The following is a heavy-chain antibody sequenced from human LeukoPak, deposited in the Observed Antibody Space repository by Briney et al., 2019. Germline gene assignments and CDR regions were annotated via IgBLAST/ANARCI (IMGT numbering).Heavy chain of an antibody. J-gene: IGHJ6*02. CDR2: ISSSSSYI. V-gene: IGHV3-21*06. CDR3: ARALYCTNGVCPHYYGMDV. Sequence: GGSLRLSCAASGFTFSSYSMTWVRQAPGKGLEWVSSISSSSSYIYYADSVKGRFTISRDNAKNSLYLQMNSMRAEDTAVYYCARALYCTNGVCPHYYGMDVWGQGTTVTVSS. CDR1: GFTFSSYS. D-gene: IGHD2-8*01.